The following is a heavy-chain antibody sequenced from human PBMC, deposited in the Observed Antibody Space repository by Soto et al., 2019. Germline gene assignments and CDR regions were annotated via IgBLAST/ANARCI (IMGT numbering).Heavy chain of an antibody. CDR3: ARDPSGAPFICFX. D-gene: IGHD2-15*01. Sequence: ASLKVSCNASGGTFSSYAISWVRQAPGQGLEWMGVIIPVFGTANYAQKFQGRVTITSDKSTSTNYMELSSLRSEDTAVYYCARDPSGAPFICFXWGQVTLVTVSX. CDR1: GGTFSSYA. V-gene: IGHV1-69*06. CDR2: IIPVFGTA. J-gene: IGHJ4*02.